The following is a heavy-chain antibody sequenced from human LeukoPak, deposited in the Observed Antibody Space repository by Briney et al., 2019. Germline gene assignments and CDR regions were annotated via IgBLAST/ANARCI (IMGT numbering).Heavy chain of an antibody. D-gene: IGHD2-2*01. CDR1: GFTFSNAW. J-gene: IGHJ1*01. CDR3: TTDRSGYCSSTSCYDPEYFQH. CDR2: IKSKTDGGTT. Sequence: GGSLRLSCAASGFTFSNAWMSWVRQAPGKGLEWVGRIKSKTDGGTTDYAAPVKGRFTISRDDSKNTLYLQMNSLKTEDTAVYYCTTDRSGYCSSTSCYDPEYFQHWGQGTLVTVSS. V-gene: IGHV3-15*01.